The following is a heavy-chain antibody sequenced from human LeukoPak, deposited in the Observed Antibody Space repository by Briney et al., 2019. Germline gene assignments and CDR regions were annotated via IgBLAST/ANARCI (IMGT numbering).Heavy chain of an antibody. D-gene: IGHD6-13*01. CDR2: ISAYNGNT. Sequence: GASVKVSCKASGYTFTSYGISWVRQAPGQGLEWMGWISAYNGNTNYAQKLQGRVTMTTDTSTSTAYMDLRSLRSDDTAVYYCARTPSTSETAAGSFDYWGQGTLVTVSS. J-gene: IGHJ4*02. CDR1: GYTFTSYG. V-gene: IGHV1-18*01. CDR3: ARTPSTSETAAGSFDY.